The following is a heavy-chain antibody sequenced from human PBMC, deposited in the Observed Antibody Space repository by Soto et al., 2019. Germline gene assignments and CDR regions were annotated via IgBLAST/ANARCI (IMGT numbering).Heavy chain of an antibody. D-gene: IGHD5-12*01. CDR3: ARSRRGGSEQFDY. J-gene: IGHJ4*02. CDR2: IYYSGST. Sequence: QVQLQESGPGLVKPSQTLSLTCTVSGGSISSGGYYWSWIRQHPGKGLEWIGYIYYSGSTYYNPSLKSRVTISVDTPKNQFSLKLSSVTAADTAGYYCARSRRGGSEQFDYWGQGTLVTVSS. V-gene: IGHV4-31*03. CDR1: GGSISSGGYY.